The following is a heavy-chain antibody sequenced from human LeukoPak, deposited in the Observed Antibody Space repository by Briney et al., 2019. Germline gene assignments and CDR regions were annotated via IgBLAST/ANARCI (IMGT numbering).Heavy chain of an antibody. CDR2: IYSGGST. D-gene: IGHD2-15*01. J-gene: IGHJ3*02. CDR3: ARAATHRLLEAFDI. V-gene: IGHV3-53*04. Sequence: GRSLRLSCAASGFTVSSNYMSWVRQAPGKGLEWVSVIYSGGSTYYADSVKGRFTISRHNSKNTLYLQMNSLRAEDTAVYYCARAATHRLLEAFDIWGQGTMVTVSS. CDR1: GFTVSSNY.